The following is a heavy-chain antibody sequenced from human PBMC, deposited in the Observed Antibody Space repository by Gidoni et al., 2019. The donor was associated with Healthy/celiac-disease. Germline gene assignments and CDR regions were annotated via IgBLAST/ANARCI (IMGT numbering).Heavy chain of an antibody. CDR3: ARDPEREQPDY. CDR2: ISSSSRYI. J-gene: IGHJ4*02. V-gene: IGHV3-21*01. CDR1: GFTFSSYS. D-gene: IGHD1-26*01. Sequence: EVQLVESGGGLVKPVGSLRLSCAASGFTFSSYSMNWVRQAPGKGLEWVSSISSSSRYIYYADSVKGRFTISRDNAKNSLYLQMNSLRAEDTAVYYCARDPEREQPDYWGQGTLVTVSS.